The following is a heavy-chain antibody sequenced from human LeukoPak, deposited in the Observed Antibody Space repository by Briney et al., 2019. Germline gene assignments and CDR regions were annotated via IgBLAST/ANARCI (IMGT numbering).Heavy chain of an antibody. CDR3: ARVWGPKPDMPTINYHFYYYMDV. D-gene: IGHD5-24*01. J-gene: IGHJ6*03. CDR1: GFTFSSYW. V-gene: IGHV3-7*01. Sequence: GGSLRLSCAASGFTFSSYWMSWVRQASGKGPEWVANIKQGGTEKHYVDSVKGRFTISRDNANSSLHLQMNTLRAEDTAVYYCARVWGPKPDMPTINYHFYYYMDVWGKGTTVTVSS. CDR2: IKQGGTEK.